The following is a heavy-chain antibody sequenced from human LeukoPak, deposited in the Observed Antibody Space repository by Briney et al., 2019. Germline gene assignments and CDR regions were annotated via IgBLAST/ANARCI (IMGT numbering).Heavy chain of an antibody. D-gene: IGHD3-9*01. CDR3: AKGDPPTYYDILTGQDY. J-gene: IGHJ4*02. CDR2: INSDGTST. V-gene: IGHV3-74*01. Sequence: PGGSLRLSCSASGFTFSSHWMHWVRQAPGKGLVWVSRINSDGTSTTYADSVKGRFTISRDNSKNMLYLQLNSLRAEDTAVYYCAKGDPPTYYDILTGQDYWGQGTLVTVSS. CDR1: GFTFSSHW.